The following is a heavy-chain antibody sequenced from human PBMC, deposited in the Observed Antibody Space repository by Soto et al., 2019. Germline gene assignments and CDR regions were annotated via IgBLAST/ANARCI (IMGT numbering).Heavy chain of an antibody. CDR3: ARDVGLYSSSFAWFDP. CDR2: IKQDGSEK. J-gene: IGHJ5*02. D-gene: IGHD6-6*01. V-gene: IGHV3-7*05. Sequence: GGSLRLSCAASGFTFSSYWMSWVRQAPGKGLEWVANIKQDGSEKYYVDSVKGRFTISRDNAKNSLYLQMNSLRAEDTAVYYCARDVGLYSSSFAWFDPWGQGTLVTVSS. CDR1: GFTFSSYW.